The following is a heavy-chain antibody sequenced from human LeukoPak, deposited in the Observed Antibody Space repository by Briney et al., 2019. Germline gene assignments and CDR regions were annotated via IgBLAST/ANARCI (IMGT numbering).Heavy chain of an antibody. CDR1: GFTFSSYA. V-gene: IGHV3-23*01. J-gene: IGHJ4*02. D-gene: IGHD5-24*01. Sequence: GGSLRLSCAASGFTFSSYAMSWVRQAPGKGLEWVSAISGSGGSTYYADSVKGRFTISRDNSKNTLYLQMNSLRAEDTALYYRAKIRDGSNPYSWGQGTLVTVSS. CDR2: ISGSGGST. CDR3: AKIRDGSNPYS.